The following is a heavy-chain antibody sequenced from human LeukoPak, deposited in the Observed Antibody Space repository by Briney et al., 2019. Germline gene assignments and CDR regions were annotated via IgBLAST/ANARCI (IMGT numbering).Heavy chain of an antibody. D-gene: IGHD3-9*01. CDR2: INHSGST. CDR3: ARGCAYYDILTVYYNLRRWFDP. Sequence: PSETLSLTCAVYGGSFSGYYWSWIRQPPGKGLEWIGEINHSGSTNYNPSLKSRVTISVDTSKNQFSLKLSSVTAADTAVYYCARGCAYYDILTVYYNLRRWFDPWGQGTLVTVSS. CDR1: GGSFSGYY. J-gene: IGHJ5*02. V-gene: IGHV4-34*01.